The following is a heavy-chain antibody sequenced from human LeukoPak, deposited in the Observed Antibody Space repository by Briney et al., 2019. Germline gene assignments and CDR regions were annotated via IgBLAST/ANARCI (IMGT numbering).Heavy chain of an antibody. J-gene: IGHJ4*02. V-gene: IGHV1-69*05. CDR1: GGTFSSYA. CDR3: ANGGSIAVATPLDY. D-gene: IGHD6-19*01. Sequence: SVKVSCKASGGTFSSYAISWVRQAPGQGLEWMGGIIPIFGTANYAQKFQGRVTITTDESTSTAYMELSSLRSEDTAVYYCANGGSIAVATPLDYWGQGTLVTVSS. CDR2: IIPIFGTA.